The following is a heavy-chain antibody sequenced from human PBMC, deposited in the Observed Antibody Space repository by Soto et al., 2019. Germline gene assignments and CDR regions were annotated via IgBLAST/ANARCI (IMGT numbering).Heavy chain of an antibody. V-gene: IGHV1-3*01. D-gene: IGHD1-7*01. CDR3: ARDGSITGTLNYYYYGMDV. CDR2: INAGNGNT. CDR1: GYTFSRYS. J-gene: IGHJ6*02. Sequence: ASVKVSCKASGYTFSRYSIHWVLQAPGQRLEWMGWINAGNGNTKYSQKFEGRVTLTTDTSANTVYMELSSLRFEGTAVYYCARDGSITGTLNYYYYGMDVWGQGTTVTVSS.